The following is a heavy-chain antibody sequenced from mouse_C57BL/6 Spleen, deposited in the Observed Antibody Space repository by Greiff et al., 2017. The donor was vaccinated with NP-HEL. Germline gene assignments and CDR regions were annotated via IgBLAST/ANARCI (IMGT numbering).Heavy chain of an antibody. CDR1: GYTFTSYW. CDR2: IYPSDSET. CDR3: ARGQSPYDEVYYFDY. D-gene: IGHD2-12*01. Sequence: QVQLQQPGAELVRPGSSVKLSCKASGYTFTSYWMDWVKQRPGQGLEWIGNIYPSDSETHYNQKFKDKATLTVDKSSSTAYMQLSSLTSEDSAVYYCARGQSPYDEVYYFDYWGQGTTLTVSS. V-gene: IGHV1-61*01. J-gene: IGHJ2*01.